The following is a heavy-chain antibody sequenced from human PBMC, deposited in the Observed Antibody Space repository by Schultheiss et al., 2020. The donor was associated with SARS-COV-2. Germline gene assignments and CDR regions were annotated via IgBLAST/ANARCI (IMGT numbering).Heavy chain of an antibody. D-gene: IGHD6-13*01. CDR2: ISYDGSNK. CDR3: AKDRSSWQIDY. V-gene: IGHV3-30*19. J-gene: IGHJ4*02. Sequence: GGSLRLSCAASGFPFSSYGMHWVRQAPGKGLEWVAVISYDGSNKYYADSVKGRFTISRDNSKNTLYLQMNSLRAEDTAVYYCAKDRSSWQIDYWGQGTLVTVSS. CDR1: GFPFSSYG.